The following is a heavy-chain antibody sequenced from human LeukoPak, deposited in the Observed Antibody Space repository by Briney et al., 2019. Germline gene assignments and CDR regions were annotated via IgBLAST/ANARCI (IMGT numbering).Heavy chain of an antibody. V-gene: IGHV1-2*04. CDR2: INPNSGGT. CDR1: GYTFTGYY. Sequence: ASVKVSCKASGYTFTGYYMHWVRQGHAQGLELMGWINPNSGGTTYAQKFQGWVTMTRDTSISTAYMELSRLRSDDTAVYYCAREGEEYYGSGTFAFDIWGQGTMVTVSS. CDR3: AREGEEYYGSGTFAFDI. D-gene: IGHD3-10*01. J-gene: IGHJ3*02.